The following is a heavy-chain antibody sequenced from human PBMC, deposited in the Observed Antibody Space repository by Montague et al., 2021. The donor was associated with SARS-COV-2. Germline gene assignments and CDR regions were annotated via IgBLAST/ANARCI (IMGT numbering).Heavy chain of an antibody. D-gene: IGHD3-16*01. CDR2: IDVAGGT. V-gene: IGHV4-34*01. Sequence: SETLSLTCGVYGGDYYWIWIRQVPGTGLEFIGEIDVAGGTKNNPSLERRLTISLDTSKSQFSLRLTSVTASDTAVYYCARGQRGVVPATVLGLGFYFYYFIDVWGKGTTVTVSS. CDR3: ARGQRGVVPATVLGLGFYFYYFIDV. J-gene: IGHJ6*03. CDR1: GGDYY.